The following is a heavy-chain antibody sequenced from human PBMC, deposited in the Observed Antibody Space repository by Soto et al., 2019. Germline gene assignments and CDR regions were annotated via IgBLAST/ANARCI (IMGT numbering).Heavy chain of an antibody. CDR2: ITPMFGTP. CDR1: GGTFSRYT. J-gene: IGHJ4*02. D-gene: IGHD6-25*01. CDR3: AREWQRGTDY. Sequence: GASVKVSCKASGGTFSRYTITWVRQAPGQGLEWMGGITPMFGTPNYAQKFQGRVTITADESTSTAYMELSSLTSDDTGVYYCAREWQRGTDYWGQGALVTVSS. V-gene: IGHV1-69*13.